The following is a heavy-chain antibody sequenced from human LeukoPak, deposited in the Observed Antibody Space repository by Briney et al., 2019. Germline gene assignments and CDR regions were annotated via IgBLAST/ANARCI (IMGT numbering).Heavy chain of an antibody. J-gene: IGHJ6*02. Sequence: GGSLRLSCAASGLTFSKHWMHWVRQVPGKGLVWVSRINSDGSSTSYADSVKGRFTISRDNAKNTLYLQMNSLRAEDTAVHYCARATSYSNYGMDVWGQGTTVTVSS. D-gene: IGHD4-11*01. CDR2: INSDGSST. CDR3: ARATSYSNYGMDV. CDR1: GLTFSKHW. V-gene: IGHV3-74*01.